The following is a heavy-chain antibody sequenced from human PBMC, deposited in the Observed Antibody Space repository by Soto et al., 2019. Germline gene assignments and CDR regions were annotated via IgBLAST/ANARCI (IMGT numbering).Heavy chain of an antibody. D-gene: IGHD3-3*01. CDR1: GGSISSNNW. V-gene: IGHV4-4*02. Sequence: PSETRSLTCAVSGGSISSNNWWSWVRQAPGKGLEWIGEIYHSGRTSYNPSLRSRVTMSVDKSKNQFSLIVTSVTAADTAVYYCTKDGSGHPYYSDNWGPGTLVTVSS. CDR3: TKDGSGHPYYSDN. CDR2: IYHSGRT. J-gene: IGHJ4*02.